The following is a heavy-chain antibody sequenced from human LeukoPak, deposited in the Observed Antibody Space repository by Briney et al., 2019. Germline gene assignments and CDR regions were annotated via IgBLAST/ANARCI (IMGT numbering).Heavy chain of an antibody. J-gene: IGHJ4*02. V-gene: IGHV3-74*01. Sequence: HPGGSLRLSCAASGFTFSSYWMHWVRQAPGKGLVRVSRINSDGSSTSYADSVKGRFTISRDNAKNTLYLQMNSLRAEDTAVYYCARSSYGGMDYWGQGTLVTVSS. CDR1: GFTFSSYW. D-gene: IGHD4-23*01. CDR3: ARSSYGGMDY. CDR2: INSDGSST.